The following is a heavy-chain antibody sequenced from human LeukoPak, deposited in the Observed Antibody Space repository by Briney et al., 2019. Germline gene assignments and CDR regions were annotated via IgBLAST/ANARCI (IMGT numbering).Heavy chain of an antibody. D-gene: IGHD3-22*01. J-gene: IGHJ4*02. V-gene: IGHV3-23*01. CDR1: GFTFISYA. CDR3: AKGAADYYDSSGYYGIDY. CDR2: ISGSGGST. Sequence: LTGGSLRLSCAASGFTFISYAMSWVRQAPGKGLEWVSAISGSGGSTYYADSVKGRFTISRDNSKNTLYLQMNSLRAEDTAVYYCAKGAADYYDSSGYYGIDYWGQGTLVTVSS.